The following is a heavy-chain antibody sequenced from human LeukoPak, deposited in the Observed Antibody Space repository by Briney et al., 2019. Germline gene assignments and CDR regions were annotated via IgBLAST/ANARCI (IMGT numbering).Heavy chain of an antibody. CDR3: ARGRPVDY. Sequence: SETLSLTCAVYGGSFSGYYWSWIRQPPGKGLEWIGEINHSGSTNDNPSLKSRVTISVDTSKNQFSLKLSSATAADTAVYYCARGRPVDYWGQGTLVTVSS. CDR2: INHSGST. J-gene: IGHJ4*02. V-gene: IGHV4-34*01. CDR1: GGSFSGYY.